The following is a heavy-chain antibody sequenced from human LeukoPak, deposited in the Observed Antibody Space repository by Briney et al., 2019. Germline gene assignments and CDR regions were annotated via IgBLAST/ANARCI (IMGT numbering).Heavy chain of an antibody. CDR2: ISNSGSTT. V-gene: IGHV3-48*03. CDR3: AAPGIAVAGTKVDWFDP. D-gene: IGHD6-19*01. J-gene: IGHJ5*02. Sequence: GGSLRLSCAASGFTFSSYEMNWVRQAPGKGLEWVSYISNSGSTTYYADSVKGRFTISRDNAKNSLYLQMNSLRAEDTAVYYCAAPGIAVAGTKVDWFDPWGQGTLVTVSS. CDR1: GFTFSSYE.